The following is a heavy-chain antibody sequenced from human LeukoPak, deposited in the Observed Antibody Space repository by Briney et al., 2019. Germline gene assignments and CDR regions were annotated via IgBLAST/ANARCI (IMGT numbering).Heavy chain of an antibody. CDR3: SRGTAVASADRAFDN. V-gene: IGHV3-23*01. D-gene: IGHD6-19*01. CDR1: GFTFSSYA. J-gene: IGHJ3*02. CDR2: ISGSGGST. Sequence: GGSLRLSCAASGFTFSSYAMSWVRQAAGKGLEWVSAISGSGGSTYYADSVKGRFTISRDNSKNTLYLQMNSLRAEDTAVYYCSRGTAVASADRAFDNWGQGAMVTVSS.